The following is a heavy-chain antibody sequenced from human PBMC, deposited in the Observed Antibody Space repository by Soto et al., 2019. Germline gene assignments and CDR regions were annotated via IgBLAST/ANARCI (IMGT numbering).Heavy chain of an antibody. D-gene: IGHD2-2*01. J-gene: IGHJ5*02. CDR1: GFIFSNFW. CDR2: VNTDGSTT. V-gene: IGHV3-74*01. CDR3: TRGAWDCGSASCLINR. Sequence: GGSLRLSCEASGFIFSNFWMHWFRQVPGRGLVWVSGVNTDGSTTAYADSVKGRFTISRDNARKKVFLEMNSLRAEETAIYYCTRGAWDCGSASCLINRWGQGTLVTVSS.